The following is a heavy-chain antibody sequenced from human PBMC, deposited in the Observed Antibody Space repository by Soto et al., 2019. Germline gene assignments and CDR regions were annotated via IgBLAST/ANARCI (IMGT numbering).Heavy chain of an antibody. CDR2: INHSGST. D-gene: IGHD1-26*01. Sequence: SEKLPLTYTVSGGSSSAYYWRWIRQPPGKGLEWIGEINHSGSTNYNPSLKSRVTISVDTSKNQFSLKLSSVTAADTAVYYFARAVGAGYFDYWGQGTLVAVS. J-gene: IGHJ4*02. V-gene: IGHV4-34*01. CDR3: ARAVGAGYFDY. CDR1: GGSSSAYY.